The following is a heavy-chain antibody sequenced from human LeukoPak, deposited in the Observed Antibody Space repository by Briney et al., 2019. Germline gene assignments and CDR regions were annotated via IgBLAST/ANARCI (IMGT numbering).Heavy chain of an antibody. CDR3: ARQVPPSRYCSSTSCGGDY. Sequence: PGGSLRLSCAASGFTFSSYSMNWVRQAPGKGLEWVSSISSSSSYIYYADSVKGRFTISRENAKNSLYLQMNSLRAEDTAVYYCARQVPPSRYCSSTSCGGDYWGQGTLVTVSS. V-gene: IGHV3-21*01. J-gene: IGHJ4*02. CDR2: ISSSSSYI. D-gene: IGHD2-2*01. CDR1: GFTFSSYS.